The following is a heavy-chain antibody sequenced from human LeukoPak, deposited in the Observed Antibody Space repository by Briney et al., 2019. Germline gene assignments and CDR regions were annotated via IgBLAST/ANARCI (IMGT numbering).Heavy chain of an antibody. CDR3: AKDLQWFGELYSYYFDY. CDR1: GFTFSSHW. J-gene: IGHJ4*02. D-gene: IGHD3-10*01. Sequence: GGSLRLSCAASGFTFSSHWMTWVRQAPGKGLEWVATTNQDGSQKYYVDSVKGRFTISRDNAKNSLFLQMNSLRAEDTAVYYCAKDLQWFGELYSYYFDYWGQGTLVTVSS. CDR2: TNQDGSQK. V-gene: IGHV3-7*01.